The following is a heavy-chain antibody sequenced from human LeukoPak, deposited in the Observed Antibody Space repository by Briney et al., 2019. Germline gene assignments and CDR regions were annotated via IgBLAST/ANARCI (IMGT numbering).Heavy chain of an antibody. CDR1: GGSVSSYY. V-gene: IGHV4-59*02. J-gene: IGHJ5*02. CDR3: ARGGFRWFDP. CDR2: IYYSGST. Sequence: WETLSLTCTVSGGSVSSYYWSWIRQPAGKGLEWIGYIYYSGSTNYNPSLKSRITISVDTSKNQFSVKLTAVNAADTDVFYCARGGFRWFDPWGQGTLVTVSS.